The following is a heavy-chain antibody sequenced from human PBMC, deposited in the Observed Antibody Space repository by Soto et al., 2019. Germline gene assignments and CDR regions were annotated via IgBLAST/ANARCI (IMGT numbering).Heavy chain of an antibody. J-gene: IGHJ6*02. V-gene: IGHV3-21*01. CDR3: SGCSGGACHQHYGMDV. Sequence: EVHLVESGGGLVKPGGSLRLSCAVSGFTFSSCTMNWVRQALGKGLEWVSSISPSTSHIYYADSVKGRFTISRDNAKNSLFLQMNSLTAEDTAVYYCSGCSGGACHQHYGMDVWGQGTTVTVSS. CDR1: GFTFSSCT. D-gene: IGHD2-15*01. CDR2: ISPSTSHI.